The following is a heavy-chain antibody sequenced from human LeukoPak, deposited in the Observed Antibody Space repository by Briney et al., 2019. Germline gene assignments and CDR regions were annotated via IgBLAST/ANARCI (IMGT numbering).Heavy chain of an antibody. CDR1: GFTFSSYG. Sequence: GGSLRLSCAASGFTFSSYGMHWVRQAPGKGLEWVAVISYDGSNKYYADSVKGRFTISRDNSKNTLYLQMNSLRAEDTAVYYCARGEYSSSWSSYYFDYWGQGTLVTVSS. J-gene: IGHJ4*02. D-gene: IGHD6-13*01. CDR2: ISYDGSNK. V-gene: IGHV3-30*19. CDR3: ARGEYSSSWSSYYFDY.